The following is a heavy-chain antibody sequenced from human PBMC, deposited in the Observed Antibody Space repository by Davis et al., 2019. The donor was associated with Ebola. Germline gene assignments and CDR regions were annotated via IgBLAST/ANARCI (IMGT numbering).Heavy chain of an antibody. D-gene: IGHD6-13*01. CDR1: GFTFSSYG. CDR3: AKGQRHNPIAADR. Sequence: GESLKISCAASGFTFSSYGMHWVRQAPGKGLEWVVVISYDGSNKYYADSVKGRFTISRDNSKNTLYLQMNSLRAEDTAVYYCAKGQRHNPIAADRWGQGTLVTVSS. J-gene: IGHJ5*02. V-gene: IGHV3-30*18. CDR2: ISYDGSNK.